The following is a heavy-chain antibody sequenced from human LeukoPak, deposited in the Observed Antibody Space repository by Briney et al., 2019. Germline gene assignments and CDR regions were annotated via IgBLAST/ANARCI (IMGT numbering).Heavy chain of an antibody. CDR3: AKQWVDC. V-gene: IGHV3-23*01. CDR2: ISESGHET. D-gene: IGHD1-26*01. Sequence: GGSLRLSCAASGFPFDNYAMSWVRQAPGKGLEWVSSISESGHETHYADSVKGRFTISRDNSQNTLFLQMNSLRPEDTALYYCAKQWVDCWGQGTLVTVSS. J-gene: IGHJ4*02. CDR1: GFPFDNYA.